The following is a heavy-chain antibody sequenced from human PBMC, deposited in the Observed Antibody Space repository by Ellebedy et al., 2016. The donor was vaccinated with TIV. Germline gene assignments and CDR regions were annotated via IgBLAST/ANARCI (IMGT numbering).Heavy chain of an antibody. Sequence: SVKVSCKGSGDSFSRSAINWVRQAPGQGLEWMGGIHPTFGPTTYAQKFQGRVMITADESTSTAYMELSSLTSADTAVYYCAQAPLFAEIKLLGMDVWGQGTTVTVSS. D-gene: IGHD2-21*01. CDR3: AQAPLFAEIKLLGMDV. CDR1: GDSFSRSA. V-gene: IGHV1-69*13. CDR2: IHPTFGPT. J-gene: IGHJ6*02.